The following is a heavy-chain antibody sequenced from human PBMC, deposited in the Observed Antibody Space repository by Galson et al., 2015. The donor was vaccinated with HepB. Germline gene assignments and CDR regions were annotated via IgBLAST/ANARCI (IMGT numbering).Heavy chain of an antibody. V-gene: IGHV3-21*01. Sequence: SLRLSCAASGFIFSNYTINWVRHTPGKGLEWVSSITSDNNFIYYSDSLKGRVTVSRDNARNSLSLQRNSLRVEDTAVYYCARGSGYSSGPFDHWGQGTLVAISS. D-gene: IGHD5-18*01. J-gene: IGHJ4*02. CDR2: ITSDNNFI. CDR1: GFIFSNYT. CDR3: ARGSGYSSGPFDH.